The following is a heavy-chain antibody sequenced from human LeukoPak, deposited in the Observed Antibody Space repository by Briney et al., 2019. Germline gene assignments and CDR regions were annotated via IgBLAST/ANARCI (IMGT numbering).Heavy chain of an antibody. V-gene: IGHV3-66*01. CDR2: TYSGGST. J-gene: IGHJ6*02. CDR1: GFTVSSNY. D-gene: IGHD3-22*01. CDR3: ARGSGGYYDSGRRYYDGMDV. Sequence: ARSLRLSSAASGFTVSSNYMSWVRQAPGKGLEWVSVTYSGGSTYHADSVKGRFTISRDNSKTTLYLQMNSLRAEDTAVYYCARGSGGYYDSGRRYYDGMDVWGQGTTVTVSS.